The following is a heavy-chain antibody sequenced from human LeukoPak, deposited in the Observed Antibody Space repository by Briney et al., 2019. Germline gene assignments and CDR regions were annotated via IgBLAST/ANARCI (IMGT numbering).Heavy chain of an antibody. CDR3: ARGPYCGGDCFYYYYYMDV. CDR2: IYHSGST. CDR1: GGSISSSNW. J-gene: IGHJ6*03. D-gene: IGHD2-21*01. Sequence: SETLSLTCAVSGGSISSSNWWSWVRQPPGKGLEWIGEIYHSGSTNYNPSLKSRVTMSVDTSKNQFSLKLSSVTAADTAVYYCARGPYCGGDCFYYYYYMDVWGKGTTVTVSS. V-gene: IGHV4-4*02.